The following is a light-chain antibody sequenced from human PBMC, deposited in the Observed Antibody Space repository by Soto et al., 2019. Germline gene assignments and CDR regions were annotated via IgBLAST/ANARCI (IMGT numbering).Light chain of an antibody. Sequence: PGERATLSCRAAQSVGTRLAWYQHKTGQAPRLLVSGASSRATGIPDRFTGSGSETSFTLTISRLEPEDFALYYCQHYQSGHPITFGQGTRREIK. J-gene: IGKJ5*01. CDR2: GAS. V-gene: IGKV3-20*01. CDR1: QSVGTR. CDR3: QHYQSGHPIT.